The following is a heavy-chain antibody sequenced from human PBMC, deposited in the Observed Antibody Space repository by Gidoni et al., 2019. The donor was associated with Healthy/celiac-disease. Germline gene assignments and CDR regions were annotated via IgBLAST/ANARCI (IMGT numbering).Heavy chain of an antibody. CDR3: ARGELEQRRGFAFDI. V-gene: IGHV1-69*01. Sequence: QVQLVQSGAEVKKPGYSVKVSCKASGGTFSSYAIRWGRQAPGQGLEWMGGIIPIIGTANYAQKFQGRVTITADESTSTAYMELSSLRSEDTAVYYCARGELEQRRGFAFDIWGQGTMVTVSS. D-gene: IGHD1-1*01. J-gene: IGHJ3*02. CDR2: IIPIIGTA. CDR1: GGTFSSYA.